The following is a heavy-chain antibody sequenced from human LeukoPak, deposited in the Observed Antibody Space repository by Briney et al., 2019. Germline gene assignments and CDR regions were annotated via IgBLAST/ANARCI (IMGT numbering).Heavy chain of an antibody. J-gene: IGHJ4*02. V-gene: IGHV3-30-3*01. CDR2: ISYDGGNR. Sequence: PGRSLRLSCAASGFTFSSYAMHWVRQAPGKGLEWVAIISYDGGNRYYADSVKGRFTISRDNSKNTLYLQMNSLRPEDTAVYYCARDDDYCSSTSCSFDYWGQGTLVTVSS. CDR3: ARDDDYCSSTSCSFDY. D-gene: IGHD2-2*01. CDR1: GFTFSSYA.